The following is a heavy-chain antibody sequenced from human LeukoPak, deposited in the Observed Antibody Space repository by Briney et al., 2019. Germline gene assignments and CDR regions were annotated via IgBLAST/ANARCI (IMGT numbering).Heavy chain of an antibody. Sequence: SETLSLTCIVSGASISSYYWSWIRQSPGKGLEWIGYIYNSGSTNYNPSLKSRVTISVDTSKNHFSLKLSSVTAADTAVYYCARAPGYCSTTSCEYYYYMDVWGKGTTVTVSS. D-gene: IGHD2-2*01. J-gene: IGHJ6*03. CDR3: ARAPGYCSTTSCEYYYYMDV. CDR2: IYNSGST. V-gene: IGHV4-59*08. CDR1: GASISSYY.